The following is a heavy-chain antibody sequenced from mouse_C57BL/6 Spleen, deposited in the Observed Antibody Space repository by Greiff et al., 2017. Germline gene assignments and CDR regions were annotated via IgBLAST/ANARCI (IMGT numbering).Heavy chain of an antibody. J-gene: IGHJ1*03. CDR1: GYTFTSYW. CDR3: ARWLPRYFDV. CDR2: IDPSDSYT. V-gene: IGHV1-69*01. D-gene: IGHD2-3*01. Sequence: QVQLQQPGAELVMPGASVKLSCKASGYTFTSYWMHWVKQRPGQGLEWIGQIDPSDSYTNYHQKFKGKSTLTVDKASSTAYMQLSSLTSEDSAVYYCARWLPRYFDVWGTGTTVTVSS.